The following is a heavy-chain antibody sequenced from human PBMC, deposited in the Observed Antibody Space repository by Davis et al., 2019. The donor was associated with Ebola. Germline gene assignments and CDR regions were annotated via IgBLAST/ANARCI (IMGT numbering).Heavy chain of an antibody. D-gene: IGHD4-23*01. CDR3: AVDQAYGGNLGGDY. J-gene: IGHJ4*02. V-gene: IGHV1-3*01. CDR1: GYTFTSYA. CDR2: INAGNGNT. Sequence: ASVKVSCKASGYTFTSYAMHWVRQAPGQRLEWMGWINAGNGNTKYSQKLQGRVTMTTDTSTSTAYMELRSLRSDDTAVYYCAVDQAYGGNLGGDYWGQGTLVTVSS.